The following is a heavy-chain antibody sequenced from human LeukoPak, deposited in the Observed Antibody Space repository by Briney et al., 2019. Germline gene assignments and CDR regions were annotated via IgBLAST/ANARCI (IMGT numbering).Heavy chain of an antibody. CDR1: GYSFTSYW. J-gene: IGHJ4*02. CDR2: IYPGDSDP. V-gene: IGHV5-51*01. Sequence: GESLQISCKGSGYSFTSYWIGWVRQLPGKGLEWMGIIYPGDSDPRYSPSVQGQVTISADKSISTAYLQWSSLKASDTAMYYCARLVTGVVFDYWGQGTLVTVSS. CDR3: ARLVTGVVFDY. D-gene: IGHD2-15*01.